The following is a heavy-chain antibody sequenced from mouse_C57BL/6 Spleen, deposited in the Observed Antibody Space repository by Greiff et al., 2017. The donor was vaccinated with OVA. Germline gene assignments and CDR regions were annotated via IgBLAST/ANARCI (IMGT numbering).Heavy chain of an antibody. D-gene: IGHD1-1*01. CDR2: IYWDDDK. J-gene: IGHJ2*01. V-gene: IGHV8-12*01. CDR3: ARTSGYGNYFDY. CDR1: GFSLSTSGMG. Sequence: QVTLKVSGPGLLQPSQTLSLTCSFSGFSLSTSGMGVSCIRQPSGKGLEWLVHIYWDDDKRYNSFLKRRLTISKDTSRNQVFHMLTSVDTAETATYYCARTSGYGNYFDYWGQGTTLTVSS.